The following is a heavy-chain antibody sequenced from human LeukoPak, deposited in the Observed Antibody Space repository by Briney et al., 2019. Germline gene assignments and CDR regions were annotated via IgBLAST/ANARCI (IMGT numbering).Heavy chain of an antibody. Sequence: GASVKVSCKASGYTFTSYDINWVRQATGQGLEWMGWINPNSGGTNYAQKFQGRVTMTRDTSISTAYMELSRLRSDDTAVYYCARVWDRGAPYDCSGGSCSRYYYYGMDVWGQGTTVTVSS. CDR2: INPNSGGT. V-gene: IGHV1-2*02. CDR1: GYTFTSYD. D-gene: IGHD2-15*01. J-gene: IGHJ6*02. CDR3: ARVWDRGAPYDCSGGSCSRYYYYGMDV.